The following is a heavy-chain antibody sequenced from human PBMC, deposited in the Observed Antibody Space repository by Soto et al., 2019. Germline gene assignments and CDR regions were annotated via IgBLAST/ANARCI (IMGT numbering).Heavy chain of an antibody. J-gene: IGHJ4*02. CDR3: ARDGYCSGDRCYRRNDF. CDR1: GFTFSTYW. V-gene: IGHV3-7*01. D-gene: IGHD2-15*01. Sequence: EVQLVESGGGLVQPGGSLRLSCAASGFTFSTYWMTWARQAPGKGLEWVAQIKHDGSEKFYVDSVQGRFTISRDNADNLLHLQMNSLRAEDTAVYFCARDGYCSGDRCYRRNDFWGQGTLVIVSS. CDR2: IKHDGSEK.